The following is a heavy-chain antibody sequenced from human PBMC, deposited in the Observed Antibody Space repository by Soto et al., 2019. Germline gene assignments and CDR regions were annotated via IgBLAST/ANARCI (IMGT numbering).Heavy chain of an antibody. Sequence: GGSLRLSCAASGFTFSSYSMNWVRQAPGKGLEWVSYISSSSSTIYYADSVKGRFTISRDNAKNSLYLQMNSLRAEDTAVYYCARDPNRYSLLAGYGSGGNWGQGTLVTVSS. V-gene: IGHV3-48*01. CDR2: ISSSSSTI. D-gene: IGHD3-10*01. CDR3: ARDPNRYSLLAGYGSGGN. CDR1: GFTFSSYS. J-gene: IGHJ4*02.